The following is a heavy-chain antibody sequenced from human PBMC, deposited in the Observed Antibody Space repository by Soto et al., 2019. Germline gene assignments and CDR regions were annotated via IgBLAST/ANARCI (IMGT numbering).Heavy chain of an antibody. V-gene: IGHV3-30*18. CDR1: GFTFSSYG. D-gene: IGHD3-22*01. J-gene: IGHJ6*02. Sequence: QVQLVESGGGVVQPGRSLRLSCAASGFTFSSYGMHWVRQAPGKGLEWVAVISYDGSNKYYADSVKGRFTISRDNSKNTLYLQMNSLRAEDTAVYYCAKDWVSSGSPAVGVWGQGTTVTVSS. CDR2: ISYDGSNK. CDR3: AKDWVSSGSPAVGV.